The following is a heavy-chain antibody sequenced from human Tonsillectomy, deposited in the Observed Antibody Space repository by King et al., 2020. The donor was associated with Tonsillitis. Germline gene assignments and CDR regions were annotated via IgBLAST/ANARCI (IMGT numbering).Heavy chain of an antibody. CDR1: GGSISSSSYY. Sequence: QLQESGPGLVKPSETLSLTCTVSGGSISSSSYYWGWIRQPPGKGLEWIGSIYYSGSTYYNPSLKSRVTISVDTSKNQFALKLSSVPAADTVVYYFVRIPSVRHFDYWGQGTLVTVSS. CDR3: VRIPSVRHFDY. V-gene: IGHV4-39*01. D-gene: IGHD3-10*01. J-gene: IGHJ4*02. CDR2: IYYSGST.